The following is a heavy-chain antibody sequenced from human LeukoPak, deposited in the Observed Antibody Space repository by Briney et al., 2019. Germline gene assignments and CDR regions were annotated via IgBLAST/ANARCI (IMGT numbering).Heavy chain of an antibody. J-gene: IGHJ4*02. Sequence: PGRSLRLSCAASGFTFSSYSMNWVRQAPGKGLEWVSSISSSSSYIYYADSVKGRFTISRDNAKNSLYLQMNSLRAEDTAVYYCARDSDSSQRGQSIDYWGQGTLVTVSS. CDR1: GFTFSSYS. CDR2: ISSSSSYI. V-gene: IGHV3-21*01. CDR3: ARDSDSSQRGQSIDY. D-gene: IGHD3-22*01.